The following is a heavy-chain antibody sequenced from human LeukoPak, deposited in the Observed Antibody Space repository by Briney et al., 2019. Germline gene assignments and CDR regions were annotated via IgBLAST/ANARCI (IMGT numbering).Heavy chain of an antibody. J-gene: IGHJ4*02. V-gene: IGHV3-30*18. D-gene: IGHD1-26*01. CDR3: AKENGSYFDY. Sequence: PGRSLRLSCAASGVTFSSYSMHWVRQAPGKGLEWVAVISYDGSNKYYADSVKGRFTISRDNSKNTLYLQMNSLRAEDTAVYYCAKENGSYFDYWGQGTLVTVSS. CDR2: ISYDGSNK. CDR1: GVTFSSYS.